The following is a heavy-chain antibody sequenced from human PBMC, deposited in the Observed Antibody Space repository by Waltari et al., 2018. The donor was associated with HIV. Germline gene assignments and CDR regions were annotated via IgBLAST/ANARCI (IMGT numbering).Heavy chain of an antibody. CDR3: AKDDSTGSSGCYPFDS. D-gene: IGHD3-22*01. Sequence: EVQLVESGGGLVQPGGSLRLSCAASGFTFSSYAMSWVRQAPGKGLEWVSTISPGGDSTYYADSVKGRFTISRDNSKNTLYLQMKSLRAEDTAVYYCAKDDSTGSSGCYPFDSWGQGTLVTVSS. J-gene: IGHJ4*02. V-gene: IGHV3-23*04. CDR2: ISPGGDST. CDR1: GFTFSSYA.